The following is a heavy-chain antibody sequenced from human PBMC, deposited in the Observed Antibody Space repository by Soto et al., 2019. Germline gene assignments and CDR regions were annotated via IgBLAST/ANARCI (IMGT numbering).Heavy chain of an antibody. V-gene: IGHV4-34*01. Sequence: SETLSLTCAVYGGSFSAYYWNWIRQTPGKGLEWIGEINHSGSTNYNPSLKSRVTISVDTSKNQVSLKLSPVTAADTAIYYCARLLGTAVFDHWGQGTLVTVSS. CDR3: ARLLGTAVFDH. CDR2: INHSGST. D-gene: IGHD2-21*02. J-gene: IGHJ4*02. CDR1: GGSFSAYY.